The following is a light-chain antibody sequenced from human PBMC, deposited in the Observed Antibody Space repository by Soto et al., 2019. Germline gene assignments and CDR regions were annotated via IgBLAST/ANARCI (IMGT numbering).Light chain of an antibody. Sequence: QSALTQPRSVSGSPGQSVTVSCTGSSGDVGYFDYVSWYQHLPGEVPKLIIYDVNKRPSGVPDRFSGSKSGYTASLTISGLQAEDEADYYCCSYAGSYTYVFGTGTKVTVL. CDR2: DVN. V-gene: IGLV2-11*01. J-gene: IGLJ1*01. CDR1: SGDVGYFDY. CDR3: CSYAGSYTYV.